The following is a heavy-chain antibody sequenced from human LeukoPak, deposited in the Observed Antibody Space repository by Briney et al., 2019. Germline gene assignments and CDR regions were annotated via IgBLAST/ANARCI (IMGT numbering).Heavy chain of an antibody. CDR2: INQDGSVK. Sequence: GGPLESPGPDSDFTFISSGWTWVRKAPGRGLEWVANINQDGSVKHYVDSMKGRFTISRDNAKNSLFLQMNSLRAEDTAVYFCASGDVFNYWGQGTLVTVSS. CDR3: ASGDVFNY. J-gene: IGHJ4*02. D-gene: IGHD4-17*01. CDR1: DFTFISSG. V-gene: IGHV3-7*01.